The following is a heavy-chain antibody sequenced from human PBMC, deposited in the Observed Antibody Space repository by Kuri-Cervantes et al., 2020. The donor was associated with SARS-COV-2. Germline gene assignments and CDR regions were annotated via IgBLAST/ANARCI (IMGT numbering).Heavy chain of an antibody. Sequence: SQTLSLTCAVYGGSLSGYYGSWIRQPPGKGLEWIGEINYSGSTNYNPSLKSRVTISVDTSKNQFSLKLSSVTAADTAVYYCARDYVVRGVIRRYFDLWGRGTLVTVSS. CDR3: ARDYVVRGVIRRYFDL. J-gene: IGHJ2*01. CDR2: INYSGST. D-gene: IGHD3-10*01. CDR1: GGSLSGYY. V-gene: IGHV4-34*01.